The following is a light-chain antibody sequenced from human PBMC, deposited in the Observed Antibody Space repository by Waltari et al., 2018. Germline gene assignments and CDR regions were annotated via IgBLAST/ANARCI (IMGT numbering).Light chain of an antibody. CDR1: QSISSY. CDR3: QQNNNTPT. CDR2: AAS. V-gene: IGKV1-39*01. Sequence: DIQMTQSPSSLSASVGARVTITCRASQSISSYLSWYQQKPGKAPKHLFYAASSLQSVVPSMCGSSASEADFTITISIQQPEDLATYYCQQNNNTPTVGPGTKLDIK. J-gene: IGKJ3*01.